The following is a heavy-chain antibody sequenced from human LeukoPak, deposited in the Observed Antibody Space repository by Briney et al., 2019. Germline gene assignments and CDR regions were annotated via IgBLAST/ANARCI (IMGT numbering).Heavy chain of an antibody. D-gene: IGHD3-22*01. CDR1: GYTLTELS. CDR3: ARDSPGGSDSSGRGTYFDY. J-gene: IGHJ4*02. V-gene: IGHV1-24*01. Sequence: ASVKVSCKVSGYTLTELSMHWVRQAPGKGLEWMGGFDPEDGETIYAQKFQGRVTMTTDTSTSTAYMELRSLRSDDTAVYYCARDSPGGSDSSGRGTYFDYWGQGTLVTVSS. CDR2: FDPEDGET.